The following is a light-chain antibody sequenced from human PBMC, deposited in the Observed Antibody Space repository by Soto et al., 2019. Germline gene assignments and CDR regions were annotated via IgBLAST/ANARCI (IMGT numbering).Light chain of an antibody. V-gene: IGKV1-8*01. CDR3: QQYSSHAT. J-gene: IGKJ1*01. Sequence: AIRMTQSPSSLSASIGDRVTITCRASQDVSGYVAWYQQKPGKPPRLLIYAASTLQTGVPSRFSGSGSGTDFTLTITCLQSEDYATYYCQQYSSHATFGQGTRVEIK. CDR1: QDVSGY. CDR2: AAS.